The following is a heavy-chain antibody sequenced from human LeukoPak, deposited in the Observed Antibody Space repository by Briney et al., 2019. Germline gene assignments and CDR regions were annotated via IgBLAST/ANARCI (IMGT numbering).Heavy chain of an antibody. CDR3: ARACRDGYNSLDAFDI. D-gene: IGHD5-24*01. CDR1: GFTFSSYW. J-gene: IGHJ3*02. V-gene: IGHV3-74*01. CDR2: INSDGSST. Sequence: GGSLRLSCAASGFTFSSYWMHWVRQAPGKGLVWVSRINSDGSSTSYADSVKGRFTISRDDAKNTLYLQMNSLRAEDTAVYYCARACRDGYNSLDAFDIWGQGTMVTVSS.